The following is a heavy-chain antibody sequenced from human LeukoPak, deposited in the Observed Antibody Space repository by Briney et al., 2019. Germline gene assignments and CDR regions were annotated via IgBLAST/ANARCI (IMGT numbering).Heavy chain of an antibody. CDR3: AKAPYYYDSSGYLVY. V-gene: IGHV3-74*01. CDR1: GFTFSNFW. CDR2: IKGDGSVT. J-gene: IGHJ4*02. D-gene: IGHD3-22*01. Sequence: GGSLRLSCAASGFTFSNFWMHWVRQAPGKGLVWVSRIKGDGSVTTYADSVKGRFTISRDNSKNTLYLQTNSLRAEDTAVCYCAKAPYYYDSSGYLVYWGQGTLVTVSS.